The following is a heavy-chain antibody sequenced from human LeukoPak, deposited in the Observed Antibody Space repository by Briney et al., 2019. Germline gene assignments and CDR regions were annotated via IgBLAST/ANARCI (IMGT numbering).Heavy chain of an antibody. CDR2: IDPSDSYI. CDR3: ATHFQRRYSDCSHFDH. Sequence: GESLKISCKGSGYSFNTYWISWVRQMPGKGLEWMGRIDPSDSYINNSPSFQGHVTISVDKSISTAYLQWSSLKASDTAMYYCATHFQRRYSDCSHFDHWGQGTLVTVSS. V-gene: IGHV5-10-1*01. J-gene: IGHJ4*02. D-gene: IGHD5-18*01. CDR1: GYSFNTYW.